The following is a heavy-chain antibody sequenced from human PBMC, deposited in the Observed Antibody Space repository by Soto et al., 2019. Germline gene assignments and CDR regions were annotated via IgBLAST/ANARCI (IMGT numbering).Heavy chain of an antibody. V-gene: IGHV4-59*06. CDR1: GGSISSYY. CDR2: IYYSGST. D-gene: IGHD2-2*01. J-gene: IGHJ4*02. Sequence: SETLSFTCTVSGGSISSYYWSWIRQHPGKGLEWIGYIYYSGSTYYNPSLKSRVTISVDTSKNQFSLKLSSVTAADTAVYYCARSSTSANYFDYWGQGTLVTVSS. CDR3: ARSSTSANYFDY.